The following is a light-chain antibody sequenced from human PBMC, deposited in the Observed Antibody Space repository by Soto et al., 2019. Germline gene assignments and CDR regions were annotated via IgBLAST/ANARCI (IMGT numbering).Light chain of an antibody. CDR2: DIS. CDR1: STDVGSSNY. V-gene: IGLV2-14*01. CDR3: GSYTTRSNDV. Sequence: QSVLTQPASVSASPGQSITISCTGTSTDVGSSNYASSYQQHPGKATKLMFYDISHRPSGVSHRFSGSKSGTSASLTISGLQAEDEDYYYCGSYTTRSNDVFGTGTKVTVL. J-gene: IGLJ1*01.